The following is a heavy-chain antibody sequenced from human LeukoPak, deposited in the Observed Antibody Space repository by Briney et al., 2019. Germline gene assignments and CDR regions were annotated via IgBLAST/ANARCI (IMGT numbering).Heavy chain of an antibody. V-gene: IGHV3-23*01. CDR1: GFTFSSYA. D-gene: IGHD1-26*01. CDR3: ARIDSGSYGTLDY. CDR2: ISGSGGST. Sequence: GGSLRLSCAASGFTFSSYAMSWVRQAPGKGLEWVSAISGSGGSTYYADSVKGRFTISRDNAKNSLYLQMNSLRAEDTAVYYCARIDSGSYGTLDYWGQGTLVTVSS. J-gene: IGHJ4*02.